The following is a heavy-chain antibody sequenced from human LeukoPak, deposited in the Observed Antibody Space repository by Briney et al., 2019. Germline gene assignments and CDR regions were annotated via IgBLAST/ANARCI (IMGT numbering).Heavy chain of an antibody. CDR1: GGSFSGYY. J-gene: IGHJ4*02. D-gene: IGHD3-22*01. Sequence: SETLSLTCAVYGGSFSGYYWSWIRQPPGKGLEWIGEINHSGSTNYNPSLKSRVTISVDKSKNQFSLKLSSVTAADTAVYYCARLGDSSGYHPFDYWGQGTLVTVSS. CDR3: ARLGDSSGYHPFDY. CDR2: INHSGST. V-gene: IGHV4-34*01.